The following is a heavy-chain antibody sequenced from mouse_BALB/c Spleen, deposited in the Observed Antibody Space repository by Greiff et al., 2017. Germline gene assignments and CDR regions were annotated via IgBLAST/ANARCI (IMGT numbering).Heavy chain of an antibody. Sequence: EVKLVESGGGLVKPGGSLKLSCAASGFTFSSYTMSWVRQTPEKRLEWVATISSGGGNTYYPDSVKGRFTISRDNAKNNLYLQMSSLRSEDTALYYCARLSSYWYFDVWGAGTTVTVSS. J-gene: IGHJ1*01. CDR3: ARLSSYWYFDV. CDR2: ISSGGGNT. V-gene: IGHV5-9*03. D-gene: IGHD1-1*01. CDR1: GFTFSSYT.